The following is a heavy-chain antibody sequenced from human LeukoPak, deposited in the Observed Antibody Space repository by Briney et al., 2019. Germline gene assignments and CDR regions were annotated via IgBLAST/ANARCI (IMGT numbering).Heavy chain of an antibody. D-gene: IGHD3-3*02. CDR3: ARRGHFWSGYYTGDAFDI. V-gene: IGHV5-51*01. Sequence: GESLKISCKGSGYSFTSYWIGWVRQMPGKGLEWMGIIYPGDSDTRYSPSFQGQVTISADKSISTAYLQWSSLKASDTAMYYCARRGHFWSGYYTGDAFDIWGQGTMVTVSS. CDR2: IYPGDSDT. CDR1: GYSFTSYW. J-gene: IGHJ3*02.